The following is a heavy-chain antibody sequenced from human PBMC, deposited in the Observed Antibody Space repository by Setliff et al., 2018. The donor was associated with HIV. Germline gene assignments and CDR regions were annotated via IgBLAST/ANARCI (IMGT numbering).Heavy chain of an antibody. V-gene: IGHV4-31*03. D-gene: IGHD3-3*02. J-gene: IGHJ4*02. CDR1: GGSIGSGGSY. Sequence: SETLSLTCTVSGGSIGSGGSYWSWIRQHPGKGLEWIGNSHYNGSTYYNPSLKSRVTISVDTSKNQFSLKLSSVTAADTAVYYCARDRALRFSRSPSFYYFDSWGQGALVTVSS. CDR2: SHYNGST. CDR3: ARDRALRFSRSPSFYYFDS.